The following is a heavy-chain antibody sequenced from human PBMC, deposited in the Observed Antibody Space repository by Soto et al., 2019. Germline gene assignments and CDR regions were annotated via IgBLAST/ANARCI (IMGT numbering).Heavy chain of an antibody. Sequence: QVQLVESGGGVVQPGRSLRLSCAASGFTFSSYGMHWVRQAPGKGLEWVAVISYDGSNKYYADSVKGRFTISRDNSKNTLYLQMNSLRAEDTAVYYCAKDLEGQWLVEGAGETGWDYWGQGTLVTVSS. CDR1: GFTFSSYG. V-gene: IGHV3-30*18. CDR2: ISYDGSNK. J-gene: IGHJ4*02. CDR3: AKDLEGQWLVEGAGETGWDY. D-gene: IGHD6-19*01.